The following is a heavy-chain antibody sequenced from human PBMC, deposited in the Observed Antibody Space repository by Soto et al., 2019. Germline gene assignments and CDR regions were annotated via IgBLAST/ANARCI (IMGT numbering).Heavy chain of an antibody. CDR1: GFTFSDHY. CDR2: TRNKANSYTT. D-gene: IGHD3-22*01. Sequence: EVQLVESGGGLVQPGGSLRLSCAASGFTFSDHYMDWVRQAPGKGLEWVGRTRNKANSYTTEYAASVKGRFTISRDDSKNSLYLQMNSLKTADTAVYYCARADLDYYDSSGSYWYFDLWGRGTLVTVSS. CDR3: ARADLDYYDSSGSYWYFDL. J-gene: IGHJ2*01. V-gene: IGHV3-72*01.